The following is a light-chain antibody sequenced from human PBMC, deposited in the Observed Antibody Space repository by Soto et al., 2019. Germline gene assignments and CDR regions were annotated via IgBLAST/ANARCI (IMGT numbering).Light chain of an antibody. J-gene: IGLJ2*01. CDR3: SSYASTSTVL. Sequence: QSVLTQPASVSGSPGQSITISCTGTSRDVGGYNYVSWYQQHPGKAPKLMIYEVSNRPSGVSNRFSGSKSGNTASLTISGLQGGDEADYYCSSYASTSTVLFGGGTKLTVL. CDR1: SRDVGGYNY. CDR2: EVS. V-gene: IGLV2-14*01.